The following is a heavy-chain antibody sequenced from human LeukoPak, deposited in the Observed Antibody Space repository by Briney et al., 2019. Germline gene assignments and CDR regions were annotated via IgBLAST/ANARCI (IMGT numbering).Heavy chain of an antibody. CDR3: ARVHRITIFGVVSFDP. CDR2: ISSSGSTI. V-gene: IGHV3-48*03. Sequence: GGSLRLSCAASGLTFSSYEMNWVRQAPGKGLEWVSYISSSGSTIYYADSVKGRFTISRDNAKNSLYLQMNSLRAEDTAVYYCARVHRITIFGVVSFDPWGQGTLVTVTS. D-gene: IGHD3-3*01. CDR1: GLTFSSYE. J-gene: IGHJ5*02.